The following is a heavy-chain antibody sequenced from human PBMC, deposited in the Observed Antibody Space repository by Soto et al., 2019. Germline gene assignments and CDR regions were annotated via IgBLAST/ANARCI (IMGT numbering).Heavy chain of an antibody. D-gene: IGHD6-6*01. CDR1: GGSFSGYY. Sequence: SETLSLTCAVYGGSFSGYYWSWIRQPPGKGLEWIGEINHSGSTNYNPSLRSRVTISVDTSKNQFSLKLSSVTAADTAVYYCARGGSSSHDGWFDPWGQGTLVTVSS. V-gene: IGHV4-34*01. CDR3: ARGGSSSHDGWFDP. CDR2: INHSGST. J-gene: IGHJ5*02.